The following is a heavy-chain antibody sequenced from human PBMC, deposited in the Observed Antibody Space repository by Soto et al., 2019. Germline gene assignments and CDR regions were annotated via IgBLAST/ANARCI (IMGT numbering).Heavy chain of an antibody. D-gene: IGHD6-13*01. CDR1: GFSLSTSGMC. CDR2: IDWDDDK. V-gene: IGHV2-70*11. CDR3: ARMRGSLNAFDI. Sequence: SGPTLVNPTQTLTLTCTFSGFSLSTSGMCVSWIRRPPGKALEWLARIDWDDDKYYSTSLKTRLTISKDTSKNQVVLTMTNMDPVDTATYYCARMRGSLNAFDIWGQGTTVTVSS. J-gene: IGHJ3*02.